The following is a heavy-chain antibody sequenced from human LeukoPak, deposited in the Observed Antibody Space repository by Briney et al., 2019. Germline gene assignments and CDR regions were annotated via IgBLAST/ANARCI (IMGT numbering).Heavy chain of an antibody. J-gene: IGHJ4*02. Sequence: ASVKVSCKASGYTFTGYYMHWVRQAPGQGLEWMGWINPNSGGTNYAQKLQGRVTMTTDTSTSTAYMELRSLRSDDTAVYYCARGRGYEQTFDYWGQGTLVTVPS. CDR2: INPNSGGT. CDR1: GYTFTGYY. CDR3: ARGRGYEQTFDY. D-gene: IGHD3-10*01. V-gene: IGHV1-2*02.